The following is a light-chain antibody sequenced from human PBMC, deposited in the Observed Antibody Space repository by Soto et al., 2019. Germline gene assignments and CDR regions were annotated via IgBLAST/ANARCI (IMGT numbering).Light chain of an antibody. CDR1: QNIKTY. CDR3: QQSFSSPPWT. J-gene: IGKJ1*01. V-gene: IGKV1-39*01. Sequence: DIQMTQSPSSLSASVGDSVTITCRASQNIKTYLNWYQQKPGKAPNLLIYAASSLHSGVPSRFSGSGSGTDFTLTISSLQPEDFATYYFQQSFSSPPWTFGQGTKVEIK. CDR2: AAS.